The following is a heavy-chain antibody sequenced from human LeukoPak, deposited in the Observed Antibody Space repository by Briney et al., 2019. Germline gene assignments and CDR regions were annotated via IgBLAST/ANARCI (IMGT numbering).Heavy chain of an antibody. Sequence: SETLSLTCTVSGDSMNNFYWTWIRQSAGKGLEWIGRVHLSGSTNYTPSLRSRVAISLDRSSNQFSLKLTSVTAAGTAVCYCARDDSARDDSGAYHYWGQGTLVTVSS. J-gene: IGHJ4*02. V-gene: IGHV4-4*07. D-gene: IGHD1-26*01. CDR3: ARDDSARDDSGAYHY. CDR2: VHLSGST. CDR1: GDSMNNFY.